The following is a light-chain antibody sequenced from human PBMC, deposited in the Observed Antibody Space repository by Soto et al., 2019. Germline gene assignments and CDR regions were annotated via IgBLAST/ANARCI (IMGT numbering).Light chain of an antibody. CDR2: EVR. CDR3: CSYTSSSIRV. J-gene: IGLJ3*02. V-gene: IGLV2-14*01. CDR1: SSDVGGYNH. Sequence: QSALTQPASVSGSPGQSITISCTGTSSDVGGYNHVSWYQQHPGKAPKLIIYEVRNRPSGVSNRLSGSKSVNTASLTISGLQADVEAVYYCCSYTSSSIRVFGGGTKVTVL.